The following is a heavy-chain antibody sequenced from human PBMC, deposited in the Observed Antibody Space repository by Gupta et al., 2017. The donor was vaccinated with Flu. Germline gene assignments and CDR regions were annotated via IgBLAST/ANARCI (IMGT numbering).Heavy chain of an antibody. D-gene: IGHD2-21*01. CDR1: GFTFSTND. V-gene: IGHV3-23*01. J-gene: IGHJ2*01. CDR3: AKSIPSWYFDL. CDR2: INGNGGNT. Sequence: EVPLLEPGGGLEQPGGSLRSSCAASGFTFSTNDMTWIRQAPGKGLEWVSSINGNGGNTYADSVKGRFTISRDNSRNTLFLQMNSLRAEDTAIYYCAKSIPSWYFDLWGRGTLVTVSS.